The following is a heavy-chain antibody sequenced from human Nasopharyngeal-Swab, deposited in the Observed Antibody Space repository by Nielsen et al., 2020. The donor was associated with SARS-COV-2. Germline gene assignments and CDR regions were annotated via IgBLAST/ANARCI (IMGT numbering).Heavy chain of an antibody. D-gene: IGHD6-6*01. V-gene: IGHV3-43*01. CDR1: GFTFDDYT. J-gene: IGHJ5*02. CDR2: ISWDGGTI. CDR3: ARAGIAARPGIDP. Sequence: GGSLRLSCAASGFTFDDYTMHWVRQAPGKGLEWVSLISWDGGTIYYADSVKGRFTISRDNAKNSLYLQMNSLRDEDTAVYYCARAGIAARPGIDPWGQGTLVTVSS.